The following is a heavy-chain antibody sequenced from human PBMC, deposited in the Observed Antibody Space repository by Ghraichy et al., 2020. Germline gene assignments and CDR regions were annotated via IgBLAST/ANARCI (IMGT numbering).Heavy chain of an antibody. CDR3: ARSQSVYYDGSGYSPLYC. CDR1: GFTFSSYS. CDR2: ISSSSSYI. V-gene: IGHV3-21*01. J-gene: IGHJ4*02. D-gene: IGHD3-22*01. Sequence: GGSLRLSCAASGFTFSSYSMNWVRQAPGKGLEWVSYISSSSSYIHYADSVKGRFTISRDNAKNSLYLQMNSLRAEDTAVYYCARSQSVYYDGSGYSPLYCWGRGTLVTVSS.